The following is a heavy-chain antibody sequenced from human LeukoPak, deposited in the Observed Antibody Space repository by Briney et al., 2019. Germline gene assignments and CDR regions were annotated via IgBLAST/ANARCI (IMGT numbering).Heavy chain of an antibody. J-gene: IGHJ5*02. CDR1: GGSFSGYY. CDR2: INHSGST. CDR3: ARGPIAAAGDNWFDP. D-gene: IGHD6-13*01. V-gene: IGHV4-34*01. Sequence: SETLSLTCAVYGGSFSGYYWSWIRQPPGKGLEWIGEINHSGSTNYNPSLKSRVTISVDTSKNQFSLKLSSVTAADTAVYYCARGPIAAAGDNWFDPWGQGTLVTVSS.